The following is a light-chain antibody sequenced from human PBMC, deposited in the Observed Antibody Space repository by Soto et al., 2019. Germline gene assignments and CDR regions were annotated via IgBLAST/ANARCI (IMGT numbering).Light chain of an antibody. J-gene: IGLJ7*01. CDR2: EVS. CDR3: SSYTSSSTLYV. CDR1: SSDVGGYNY. Sequence: QSALTQPASVSGSPGQSITISCTGTSSDVGGYNYVSWYQQHPGKAPKLIIYEVSNRPSGVSNRFSGSKSGNTASLTISGLQAEDEAEYYCSSYTSSSTLYVFGIGTQLTVL. V-gene: IGLV2-14*01.